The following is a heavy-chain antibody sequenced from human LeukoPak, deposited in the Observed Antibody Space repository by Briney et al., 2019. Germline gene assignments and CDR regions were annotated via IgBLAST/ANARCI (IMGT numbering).Heavy chain of an antibody. Sequence: ASVKVSCKASGGTFSSYAISWVRQAPGQGLEWMGGIIPIFGTANYAQKFQGRVTITADESTSTAYMELSSLRSEDTAAYYCARACGGGSCRRNWFDPWGQGTLVTVSS. CDR2: IIPIFGTA. V-gene: IGHV1-69*13. J-gene: IGHJ5*02. CDR3: ARACGGGSCRRNWFDP. D-gene: IGHD2-15*01. CDR1: GGTFSSYA.